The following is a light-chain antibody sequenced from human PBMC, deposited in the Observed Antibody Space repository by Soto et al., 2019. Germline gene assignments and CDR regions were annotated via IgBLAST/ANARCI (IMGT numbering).Light chain of an antibody. CDR2: AAS. CDR3: QEYYSSLRA. V-gene: IGKV1-39*01. J-gene: IGKJ1*01. CDR1: QNIIFY. Sequence: DIPMTQSPSSLSASVGDRVTITCRASQNIIFYLNWYQQKPGKAPKLLIYAASNLQSGVPSRFSGSGSGTDFTLTISSLQPEDVAVYYCQEYYSSLRAFGQGTRVEIK.